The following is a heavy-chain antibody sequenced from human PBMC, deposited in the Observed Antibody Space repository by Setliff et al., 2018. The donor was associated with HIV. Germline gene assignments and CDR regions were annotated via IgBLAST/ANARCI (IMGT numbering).Heavy chain of an antibody. CDR1: NGSINGSY. D-gene: IGHD2-21*01. V-gene: IGHV4-59*01. CDR3: ARGHLYDATAYYSCFES. J-gene: IGHJ4*02. CDR2: ISHTGST. Sequence: SETLSLTCSVSNGSINGSYWTWIRQPPGNGLEWIGYISHTGSTNFNPSLKSRVSMSVDLSKNQFSLHLVSVTAAATAVYLCARGHLYDATAYYSCFESWGPGILVTVSS.